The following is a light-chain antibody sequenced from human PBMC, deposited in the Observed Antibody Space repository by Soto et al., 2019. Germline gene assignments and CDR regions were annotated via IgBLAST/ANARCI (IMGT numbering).Light chain of an antibody. CDR1: QSLSSY. J-gene: IGKJ2*01. Sequence: EIVLTQSPATLSLSPGERATLSCRASQSLSSYLAWYQQKPGQAPRLLIYDASNRATGIPARFSGSGSGTDFTLTISSLEPEDFAVYYCQQRRNWPYTFGQGTRLEIK. V-gene: IGKV3-11*01. CDR2: DAS. CDR3: QQRRNWPYT.